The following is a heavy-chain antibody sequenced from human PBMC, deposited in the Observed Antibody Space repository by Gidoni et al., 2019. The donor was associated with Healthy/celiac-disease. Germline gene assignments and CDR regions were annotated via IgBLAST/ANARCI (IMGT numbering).Heavy chain of an antibody. Sequence: EVQLVESGGGLVQPGGSLRLSCAASGFTFSSYEMNWVRQAPGKGLEGVSYISSSGSTIYYADSVKGRFTISRDNAKNSLYLQMNSLRAEDTAVYYCARAGFIVGATNYYYYGMDVWGQGTTVTVSS. CDR1: GFTFSSYE. V-gene: IGHV3-48*03. J-gene: IGHJ6*02. D-gene: IGHD1-26*01. CDR2: ISSSGSTI. CDR3: ARAGFIVGATNYYYYGMDV.